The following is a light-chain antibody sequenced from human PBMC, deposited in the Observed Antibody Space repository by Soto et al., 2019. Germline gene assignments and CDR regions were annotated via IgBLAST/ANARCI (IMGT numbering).Light chain of an antibody. CDR3: SSYTSSSTPYV. Sequence: QSVLTQPASVSGTPGQSITISGTGTSSDVGGYNYVSWYQQNPGKAPKLMIYDVSNRPSGVSNRFSGSKSGNTASLTISGLQAEDEADYYCSSYTSSSTPYVFGTGTKVTVL. V-gene: IGLV2-14*01. J-gene: IGLJ1*01. CDR2: DVS. CDR1: SSDVGGYNY.